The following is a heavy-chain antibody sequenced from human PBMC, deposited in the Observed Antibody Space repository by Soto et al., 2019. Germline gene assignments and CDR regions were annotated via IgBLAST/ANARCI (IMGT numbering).Heavy chain of an antibody. CDR1: GGTFSSYA. Sequence: GASVKVSCKASGGTFSSYAISWVRQAPGQGLEWMGGIIPIFGTANYAQKFQGRVTITADESTSTAYMELSSLRSEDTAVYYCARDKREYYYDSSGYHDYSGQGTLVTVSS. CDR2: IIPIFGTA. D-gene: IGHD3-22*01. J-gene: IGHJ4*02. CDR3: ARDKREYYYDSSGYHDY. V-gene: IGHV1-69*13.